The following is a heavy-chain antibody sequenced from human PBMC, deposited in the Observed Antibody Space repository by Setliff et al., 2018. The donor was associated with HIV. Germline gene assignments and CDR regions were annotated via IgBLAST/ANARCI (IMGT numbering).Heavy chain of an antibody. CDR1: GGSISSGSYY. CDR2: IYTSGST. CDR3: ARGNNGYYYDSSGYYH. J-gene: IGHJ5*02. Sequence: SETLSLTCTVSGGSISSGSYYWSWIRQPAGKGLEWIGHIYTSGSTNYNPSLKSRVTISVDTSKNQFSLKLSSVTAADTAVYYCARGNNGYYYDSSGYYHWCHGTLVTVSS. V-gene: IGHV4-61*09. D-gene: IGHD3-22*01.